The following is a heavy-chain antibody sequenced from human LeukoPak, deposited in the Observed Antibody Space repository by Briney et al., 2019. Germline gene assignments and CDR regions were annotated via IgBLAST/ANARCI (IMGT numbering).Heavy chain of an antibody. V-gene: IGHV3-7*01. CDR1: GFTFSSYW. Sequence: GGSLRLSCAAPGFTFSSYWMSWVRQAPGKGLEWVANIKQDGSEKYYVDSVKGRFTISRDNAKNSLYLQMNSLRAEDTAVYYCARWTYYYGSGYFDYWGQGTLVTVSS. CDR2: IKQDGSEK. D-gene: IGHD3-10*01. J-gene: IGHJ4*02. CDR3: ARWTYYYGSGYFDY.